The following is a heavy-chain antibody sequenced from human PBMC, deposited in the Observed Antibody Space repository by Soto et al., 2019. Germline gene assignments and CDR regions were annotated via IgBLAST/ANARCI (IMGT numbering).Heavy chain of an antibody. D-gene: IGHD3-9*01. CDR2: ISWNSGSI. CDR3: AKDLSYDILTGPFDY. V-gene: IGHV3-9*01. Sequence: GGSLRLSCAASGFTFDDYAMHWVRHTRGKGLEWVSGISWNSGSIGYADSVKGRFTISRDNAKNSLYLQMNSLRAEDTALYYCAKDLSYDILTGPFDYWGQGTLVTVSS. J-gene: IGHJ4*02. CDR1: GFTFDDYA.